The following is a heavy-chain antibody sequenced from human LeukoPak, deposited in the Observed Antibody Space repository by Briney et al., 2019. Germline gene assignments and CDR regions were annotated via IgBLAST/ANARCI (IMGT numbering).Heavy chain of an antibody. CDR2: INPNSVGT. CDR3: ARSSIIAAAGPYYFDY. V-gene: IGHV1-2*02. D-gene: IGHD6-13*01. Sequence: ASVKVSCKASGYTFTGYYMHWVRQAPGQGLEWMGWINPNSVGTNYAQKFQGRVTMTRDTSISTAYMELRRLRSEDTAVYYCARSSIIAAAGPYYFDYWGQGTLVTVSS. CDR1: GYTFTGYY. J-gene: IGHJ4*02.